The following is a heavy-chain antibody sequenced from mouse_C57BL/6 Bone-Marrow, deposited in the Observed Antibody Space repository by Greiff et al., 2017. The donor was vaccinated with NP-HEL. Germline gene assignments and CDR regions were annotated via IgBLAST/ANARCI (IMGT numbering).Heavy chain of an antibody. CDR1: GYTFTSYW. J-gene: IGHJ1*03. V-gene: IGHV1-59*01. CDR2: IDPSDSYT. Sequence: QVQLQQPGAELVRPGTSVKLSCKASGYTFTSYWMHWVKQRPGQGLEWIGVIDPSDSYTNYNQKFKGKATLTVDTSSSTAYMQLSSLTSEDSAVYYCAREERDYYGSSPYWYFDVWGTGTTVTVSS. D-gene: IGHD1-1*01. CDR3: AREERDYYGSSPYWYFDV.